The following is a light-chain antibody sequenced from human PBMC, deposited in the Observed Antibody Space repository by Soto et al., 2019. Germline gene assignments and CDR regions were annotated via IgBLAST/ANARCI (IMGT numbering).Light chain of an antibody. CDR1: QYIGRY. V-gene: IGKV1-39*01. J-gene: IGKJ4*01. Sequence: ILLTQSPSSLSASVGDRVTITCRAGQYIGRYLNWYQQKPGKAPKLLIYAASSLHSGVPSRFSGSGSGTDFTLTISSLQPEDFAVYYCQQYGSSPLTFGGGTKVDIK. CDR2: AAS. CDR3: QQYGSSPLT.